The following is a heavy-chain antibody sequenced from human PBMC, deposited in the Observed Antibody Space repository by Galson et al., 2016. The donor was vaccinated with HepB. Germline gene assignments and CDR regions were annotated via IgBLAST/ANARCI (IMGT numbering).Heavy chain of an antibody. CDR2: ISSSGTTI. D-gene: IGHD6-19*01. Sequence: SLRLSCAASGFTFSRYEMHWVRQAPGKGLEWVSYISSSGTTIYYADSVKGRFTISRDNAKNSLYLQMNNLRGEDTAVYYCARMIPLYSSGWYVRGNGWFDPWGQGTLVTVSS. J-gene: IGHJ5*02. CDR1: GFTFSRYE. CDR3: ARMIPLYSSGWYVRGNGWFDP. V-gene: IGHV3-48*03.